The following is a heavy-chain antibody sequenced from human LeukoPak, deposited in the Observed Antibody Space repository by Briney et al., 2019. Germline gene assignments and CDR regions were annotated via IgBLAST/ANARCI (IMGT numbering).Heavy chain of an antibody. D-gene: IGHD2-8*02. CDR3: GTSRSRTSGFDY. Sequence: SGGSPRLSCAASGFTVSSNYMNWVRQAPGKGLEWVSVIYNDGGTYYADSVKGRFTISRDNSKNTLYLQMNSLRAEDTAVYYCGTSRSRTSGFDYWGQGTLVTVSS. CDR2: IYNDGGT. J-gene: IGHJ4*02. CDR1: GFTVSSNY. V-gene: IGHV3-53*01.